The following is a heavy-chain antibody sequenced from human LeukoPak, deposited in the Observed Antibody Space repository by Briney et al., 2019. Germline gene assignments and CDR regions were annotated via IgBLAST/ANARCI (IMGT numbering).Heavy chain of an antibody. CDR3: ARGRVPEWFGELLGLTGDPAYFDY. D-gene: IGHD3-10*01. V-gene: IGHV4-59*12. CDR1: GGSISSYY. J-gene: IGHJ4*02. CDR2: ISYSGST. Sequence: PSETLSLTCTVSGGSISSYYWSWIRQPPGKGLEWIGYISYSGSTNYNPSLKSRVTISVGTSKNQFSLKLSSVTAADTAVYYCARGRVPEWFGELLGLTGDPAYFDYWGQGTLVTVSS.